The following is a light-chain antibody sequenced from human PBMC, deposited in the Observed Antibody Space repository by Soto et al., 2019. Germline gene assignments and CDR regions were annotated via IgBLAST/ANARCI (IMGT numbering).Light chain of an antibody. Sequence: EIVLTQSPGTLSLSPGERATLSCRASQSVGSDYLAWDQQKPGQSPRLLIYGASHRASGIPDRFSGSGSGTDFTLTVSRLDPEDFAVYYCQQYDNSPQTFGQGTKVEIK. V-gene: IGKV3-20*01. CDR2: GAS. CDR1: QSVGSDY. CDR3: QQYDNSPQT. J-gene: IGKJ1*01.